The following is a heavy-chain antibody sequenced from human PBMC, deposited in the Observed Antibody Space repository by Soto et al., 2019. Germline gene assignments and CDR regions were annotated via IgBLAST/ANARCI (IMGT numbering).Heavy chain of an antibody. CDR3: AKDRGTGDYGVNAVAI. J-gene: IGHJ3*02. CDR2: ISGRGGNT. V-gene: IGHV3-23*01. D-gene: IGHD7-27*01. Sequence: EVQLLESGGGLVQPGGSLRLSCAASGFTFSIFAMNWVRQAPGKGLEWVSTISGRGGNTYYADSVKGRFTISRDNSKNTRDLEMNGLRGEETAVYYCAKDRGTGDYGVNAVAIWGQGTMVTVSS. CDR1: GFTFSIFA.